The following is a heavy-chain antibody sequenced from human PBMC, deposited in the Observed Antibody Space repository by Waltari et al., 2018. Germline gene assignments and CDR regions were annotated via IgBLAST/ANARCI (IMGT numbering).Heavy chain of an antibody. CDR3: AKEPDTAMVAENAFDI. CDR2: ISGSGGST. V-gene: IGHV3-23*04. D-gene: IGHD5-18*01. Sequence: EVQLVESGGGLVQPGGSLRLSCAASGCPFSSSAMSRVRPAPGKGLEWVSAISGSGGSTYYADSVKGRFTISRDNSKNTLYLQMNSLRAEDTAVYYCAKEPDTAMVAENAFDIWGQGTMVTVSS. CDR1: GCPFSSSA. J-gene: IGHJ3*02.